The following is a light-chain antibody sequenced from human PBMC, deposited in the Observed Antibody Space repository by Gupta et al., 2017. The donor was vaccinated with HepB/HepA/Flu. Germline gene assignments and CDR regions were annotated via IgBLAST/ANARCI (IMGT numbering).Light chain of an antibody. V-gene: IGLV1-44*01. CDR1: SSNVGSKN. CDR2: YNG. Sequence: QSLLTQSPSLSWTPGQRVTISCSGSSSNVGSKNVNWYLQLPGSAPKLLIYYNGERTSGVPDRFSGSKSDTSASLSISGLQAEDEADYYCAAWDESSNGVVFGGGTKLTVL. CDR3: AAWDESSNGVV. J-gene: IGLJ2*01.